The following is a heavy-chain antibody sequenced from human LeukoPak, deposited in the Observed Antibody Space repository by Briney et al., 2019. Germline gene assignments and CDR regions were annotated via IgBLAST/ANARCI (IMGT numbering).Heavy chain of an antibody. CDR2: IYYSGST. V-gene: IGHV4-59*01. D-gene: IGHD4-17*01. J-gene: IGHJ3*02. Sequence: SETLSLTCTVSGGSISSYYWSWIRQPPGKGLEWIGYIYYSGSTNYNPSLKSRVTISVDTSKNQFSLKLSSVTAADTAVYYCARDARYGDSRIFDIWGQGTMVTVSS. CDR3: ARDARYGDSRIFDI. CDR1: GGSISSYY.